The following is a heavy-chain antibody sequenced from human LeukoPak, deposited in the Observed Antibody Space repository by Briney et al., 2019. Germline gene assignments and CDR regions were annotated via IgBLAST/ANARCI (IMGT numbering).Heavy chain of an antibody. CDR1: GFTFRSYV. V-gene: IGHV3-23*01. J-gene: IGHJ3*02. Sequence: PGGSLRLSCAASGFTFRSYVMSWVRQAPGKGLEWVSAISGSGGSTYYADSVKGRFTISRDNSKNTLYLQMNSLRAEDTAVYYCARGFCNWNDVRQCAFDIWGQGTMVTVSS. D-gene: IGHD1-20*01. CDR2: ISGSGGST. CDR3: ARGFCNWNDVRQCAFDI.